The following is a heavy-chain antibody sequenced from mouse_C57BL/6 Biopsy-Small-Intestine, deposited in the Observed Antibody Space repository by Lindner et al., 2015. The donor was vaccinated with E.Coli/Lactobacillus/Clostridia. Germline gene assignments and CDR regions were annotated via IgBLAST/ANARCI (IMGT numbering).Heavy chain of an antibody. V-gene: IGHV14-4*01. J-gene: IGHJ2*01. D-gene: IGHD2-2*01. CDR1: GFNIKDDY. CDR3: TTQIYYGYDVGY. Sequence: VQLQESGAELVRPGASVKLSCTASGFNIKDDYMDWVKQRPEQGLEWIGWIDPENGDTEYASKFQGKATITADTSSNTAYLQLSSLTSEDTAVYYCTTQIYYGYDVGYWGQGTTLTVSS. CDR2: IDPENGDT.